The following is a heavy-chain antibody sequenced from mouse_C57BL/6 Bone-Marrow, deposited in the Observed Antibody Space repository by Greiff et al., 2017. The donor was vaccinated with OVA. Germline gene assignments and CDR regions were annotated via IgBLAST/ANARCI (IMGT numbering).Heavy chain of an antibody. V-gene: IGHV1-85*01. Sequence: QVQLQQSGPELVKPGASVKLSCKASGYTFTSYEINWVKQRPGQGLEWIGWIYPRDGSTTYNEKFKGKATLTVDTSSSTAYMELHSLTSEDSAVYFCARREYYFDYWGQGTTLTVSS. J-gene: IGHJ2*01. CDR1: GYTFTSYE. CDR2: IYPRDGST. CDR3: ARREYYFDY.